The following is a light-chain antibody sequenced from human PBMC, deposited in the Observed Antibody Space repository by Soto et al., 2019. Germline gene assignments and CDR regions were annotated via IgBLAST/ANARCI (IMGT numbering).Light chain of an antibody. CDR1: QSISDW. CDR3: QQYNTYPIT. CDR2: KAS. J-gene: IGKJ5*01. Sequence: DIQMTQSPSTLSASVGDRVTITCRASQSISDWLAWYQQKPEKAPKLLIYKASGLESGVPSRFSGSGSGTEFTLTITSLQPDDFATYYCQQYNTYPITFGQGTRLEIK. V-gene: IGKV1-5*03.